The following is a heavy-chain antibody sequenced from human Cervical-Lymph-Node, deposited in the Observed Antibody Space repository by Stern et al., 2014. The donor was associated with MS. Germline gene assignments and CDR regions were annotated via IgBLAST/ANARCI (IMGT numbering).Heavy chain of an antibody. D-gene: IGHD3-22*01. CDR1: GFSFNIYS. CDR2: ISSSSISK. J-gene: IGHJ4*01. CDR3: VRDSYDSSGYYYVGFDY. Sequence: EDQLVESGGGFVQPGGSLRLSCAASGFSFNIYSMNWVRQAPGKGLEWVSFISSSSISKYYADSVKGRFTITRDNTKHSVHLQMDNLRDDDTAVYYCVRDSYDSSGYYYVGFDYWGRGTLVTVSS. V-gene: IGHV3-48*02.